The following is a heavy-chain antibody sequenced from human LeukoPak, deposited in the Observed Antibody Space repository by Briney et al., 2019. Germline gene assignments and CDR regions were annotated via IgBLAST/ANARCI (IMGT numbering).Heavy chain of an antibody. CDR2: IRSKANSYAT. V-gene: IGHV3-73*01. J-gene: IGHJ4*02. CDR3: TIPINYYDSSGYYSPFGY. CDR1: GFTFSGSA. D-gene: IGHD3-22*01. Sequence: PGGSLRLSCAASGFTFSGSATHWVRQASGKGLEWVGRIRSKANSYATAYAASVKGRFTISRDDSKNTAYLQMNSLKTEDTAVYYCTIPINYYDSSGYYSPFGYWGQGTLVTVSS.